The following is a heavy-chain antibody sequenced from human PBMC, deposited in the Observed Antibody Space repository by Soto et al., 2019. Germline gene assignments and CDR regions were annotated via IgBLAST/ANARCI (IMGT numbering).Heavy chain of an antibody. J-gene: IGHJ3*02. CDR3: AKGGYYSLFDI. CDR2: ISGSGGRT. CDR1: VFPFSSYA. V-gene: IGHV3-23*01. D-gene: IGHD3-16*01. Sequence: WGSLRFSCLASVFPFSSYAMSWFRQTPGKGLEWVSGISGSGGRTYYADSVKGRFTISRDNSNNTLSLQMHILRVEDTAVYFCAKGGYYSLFDIWGQGTMVTVSS.